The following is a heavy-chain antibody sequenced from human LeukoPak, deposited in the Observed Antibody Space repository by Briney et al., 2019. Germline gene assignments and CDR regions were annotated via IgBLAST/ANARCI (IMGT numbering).Heavy chain of an antibody. CDR3: ARVVRKGITIFGVVSTNGMDV. V-gene: IGHV4-31*03. CDR2: IYYSGST. Sequence: SQTLSLTCTVSGGSISSGGYYWSWIRQHPGKGLEWIGYIYYSGSTCYNPSLKSRVTISVDTSKNQFSLKLSSVTAADTAVYYCARVVRKGITIFGVVSTNGMDVWGQGTTVTVSS. D-gene: IGHD3-3*01. J-gene: IGHJ6*02. CDR1: GGSISSGGYY.